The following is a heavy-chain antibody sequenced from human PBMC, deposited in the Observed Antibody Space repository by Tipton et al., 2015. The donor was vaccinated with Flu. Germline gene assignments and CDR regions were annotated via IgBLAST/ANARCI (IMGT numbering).Heavy chain of an antibody. CDR2: IYHSGTT. D-gene: IGHD3-10*02. Sequence: TLSLTCSVSGYSIRSAYYWGWVRRPPGKGLEWIGTIYHSGTTYYNPSLKSRLTLSVDTSKNQFSLKLNSVTAADTAVYYCARHTGDSVRGVVDYWGQGTLVTVSS. V-gene: IGHV4-38-2*01. CDR1: GYSIRSAYY. CDR3: ARHTGDSVRGVVDY. J-gene: IGHJ4*02.